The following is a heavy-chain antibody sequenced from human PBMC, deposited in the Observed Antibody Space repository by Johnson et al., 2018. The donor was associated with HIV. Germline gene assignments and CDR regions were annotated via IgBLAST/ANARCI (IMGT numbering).Heavy chain of an antibody. D-gene: IGHD6-6*01. J-gene: IGHJ3*02. CDR3: ASGVTARAPLLI. CDR2: SYSGGST. Sequence: EVQLVESGGGFIQPGGSLRLSCAASGFTVSSNYMSWVRQAPGKGLAWVSVSYSGGSTYYADSVKDRFTISRDNAKNSLSLQINSLRAEDTALYYCASGVTARAPLLIWGQGTMVTVSS. CDR1: GFTVSSNY. V-gene: IGHV3-53*01.